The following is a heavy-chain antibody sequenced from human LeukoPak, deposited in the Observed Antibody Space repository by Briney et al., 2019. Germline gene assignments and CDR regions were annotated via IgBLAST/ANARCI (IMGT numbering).Heavy chain of an antibody. CDR3: ARSSVVLWFGDQIPPFGS. V-gene: IGHV3-48*03. J-gene: IGHJ4*02. CDR1: GFTFSSHE. D-gene: IGHD3-10*01. CDR2: VSSSGSTT. Sequence: QSGGSLRLSCAASGFTFSSHEMNWVRQAPGKGLEWVSCVSSSGSTTYYADSVKGRFTISRDNAKNSLYMHMNSLRAEDTGVYYCARSSVVLWFGDQIPPFGSWGQGTLVTVSS.